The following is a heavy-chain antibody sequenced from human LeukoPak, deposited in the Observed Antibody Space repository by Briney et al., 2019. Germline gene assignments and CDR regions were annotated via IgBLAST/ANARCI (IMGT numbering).Heavy chain of an antibody. CDR1: GFTFSTYA. CDR3: AKGKLAFDS. CDR2: ITASRDYT. J-gene: IGHJ4*02. Sequence: PGGSLRLSCAASGFTFSTYAMTWVRQAPGKGLEWVSTITASRDYTYYADSVEGRFTISRDDSKNTLYLQMSSLRAEDTALYHCAKGKLAFDSWGQGTLVTVSS. V-gene: IGHV3-23*01.